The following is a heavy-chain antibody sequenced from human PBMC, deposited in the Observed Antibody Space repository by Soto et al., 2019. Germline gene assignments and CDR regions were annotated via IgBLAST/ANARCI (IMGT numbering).Heavy chain of an antibody. CDR2: ISGSGGST. J-gene: IGHJ4*02. CDR1: GFTFSSYA. V-gene: IGHV3-23*01. Sequence: GGSLRLSCAASGFTFSSYAMSWVRQAPGKGLEWVSAISGSGGSTYYADSVKGRFTISRDNSKNTLYLQMNSLRAEDTAVYYCAKGGIDYYDSSGPLFDYWGQGTLVTVSS. D-gene: IGHD3-22*01. CDR3: AKGGIDYYDSSGPLFDY.